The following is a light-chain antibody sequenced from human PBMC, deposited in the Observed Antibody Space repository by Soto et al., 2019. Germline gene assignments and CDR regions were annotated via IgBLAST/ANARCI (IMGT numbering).Light chain of an antibody. CDR1: SGHSSYA. J-gene: IGLJ2*01. V-gene: IGLV4-69*01. CDR2: LSSDGSH. Sequence: QLVLTQSPSASASLGASVKLTCTLSSGHSSYAIAWHQQQPEQGPRYLMKLSSDGSHSKGDGIPDRFSGSSSGAERYLTISSLQSEDEADYSCQTWDTGARVVFGGGTKLTVL. CDR3: QTWDTGARVV.